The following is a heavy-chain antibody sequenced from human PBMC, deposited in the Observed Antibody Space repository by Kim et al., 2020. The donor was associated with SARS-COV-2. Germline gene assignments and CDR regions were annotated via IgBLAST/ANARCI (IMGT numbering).Heavy chain of an antibody. Sequence: GGSLRLSCAASGFTFSSYAMSWVRQAPGKGSEWVSLISCNGSSTYHADSVKGRFAISRDNSKKTLYLQMNSLRAEDTALYYCAKGESNNRSFFDCCGQGTLVTVSS. CDR2: ISCNGSST. CDR3: AKGESNNRSFFDC. D-gene: IGHD1-1*01. V-gene: IGHV3-23*01. J-gene: IGHJ4*02. CDR1: GFTFSSYA.